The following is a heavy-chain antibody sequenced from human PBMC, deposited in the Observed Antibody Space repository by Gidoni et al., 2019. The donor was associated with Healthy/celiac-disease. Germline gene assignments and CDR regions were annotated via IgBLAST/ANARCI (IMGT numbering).Heavy chain of an antibody. V-gene: IGHV1-8*01. D-gene: IGHD6-13*01. CDR3: ARPYSSSWAIPFDP. Sequence: QVQLVQSGAEVKKPGASVKVSCKASGYTFTSYDINWVRQATGQGLEWMGWMNPNSGNTGYAQKFQGRVTMTRNTSISTAYMELSSLRSEDTAVYYCARPYSSSWAIPFDPWGQGTLVTVSS. CDR1: GYTFTSYD. CDR2: MNPNSGNT. J-gene: IGHJ5*02.